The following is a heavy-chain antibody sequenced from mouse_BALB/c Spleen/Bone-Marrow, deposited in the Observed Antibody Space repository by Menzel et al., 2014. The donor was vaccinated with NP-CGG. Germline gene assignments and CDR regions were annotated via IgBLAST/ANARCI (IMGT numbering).Heavy chain of an antibody. CDR2: IRNKANGYTT. Sequence: EVQLVESGGGLVQLGGPLRLSCATSGFTFTDYYMNWVRQPPGKALEWLGFIRNKANGYTTEYSASVKSRFTISRDNSQNILYLQMNTLRVDDSATYYCARDKGRVFFDYWGQGTTLTVSS. J-gene: IGHJ2*01. V-gene: IGHV7-3*02. CDR3: ARDKGRVFFDY. CDR1: GFTFTDYY.